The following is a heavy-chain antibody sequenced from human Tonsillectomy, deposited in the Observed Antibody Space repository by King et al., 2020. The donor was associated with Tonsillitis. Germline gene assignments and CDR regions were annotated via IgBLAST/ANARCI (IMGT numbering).Heavy chain of an antibody. CDR1: GFTFSSYG. CDR3: AKGRSAYYDILTGYYTPGAFDI. J-gene: IGHJ3*02. CDR2: IRYDGSNK. Sequence: VQLVESGGGVVQPGGSLRLSCAASGFTFSSYGMHWVRQAPGKGLEWVAFIRYDGSNKYYAESVKGRFTISRDNSKNTLYLQMNSLRAEDTAVYYCAKGRSAYYDILTGYYTPGAFDIWGQGTMVTVSS. D-gene: IGHD3-9*01. V-gene: IGHV3-30*02.